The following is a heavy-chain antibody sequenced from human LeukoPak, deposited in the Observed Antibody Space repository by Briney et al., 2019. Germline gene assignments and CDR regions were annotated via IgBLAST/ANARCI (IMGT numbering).Heavy chain of an antibody. V-gene: IGHV4-30-4*08. CDR3: AREGVEYSSSFGY. CDR1: GGSISSGDYY. J-gene: IGHJ4*02. CDR2: IYYSGST. Sequence: SQTLSLTCTVSGGSISSGDYYWSWLRQPPGKGREGIGYIYYSGSTYYNPSLKSRVTISVDTSKNQFSLKLSSVTAADTAVYYCAREGVEYSSSFGYWGQGTLVTVSS. D-gene: IGHD6-6*01.